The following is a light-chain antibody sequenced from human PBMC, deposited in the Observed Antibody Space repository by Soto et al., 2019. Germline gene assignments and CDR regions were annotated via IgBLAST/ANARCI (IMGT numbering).Light chain of an antibody. CDR3: QQSYSGVP. CDR2: GAS. CDR1: LSIGTY. Sequence: DSQLAQSPSSLSVSVGDSFTITCRASLSIGTYLNWYRRKPGKAPDLLIYGASTLQSGAPTRFSGGGSGTYFTLTIRSLQPADSASYFCQQSYSGVPFGQGTRLETK. J-gene: IGKJ5*01. V-gene: IGKV1-39*01.